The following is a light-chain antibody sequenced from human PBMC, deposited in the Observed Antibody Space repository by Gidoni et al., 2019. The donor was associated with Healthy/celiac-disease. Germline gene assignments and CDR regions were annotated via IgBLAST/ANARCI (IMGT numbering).Light chain of an antibody. CDR3: QRLNNYPRFT. V-gene: IGKV1-9*01. J-gene: IGKJ3*01. CDR2: AAS. CDR1: HGISSY. Sequence: DIQLTQSPSFLSASVGARVTITCRASHGISSYLAWYQQKPGQAPELLIYAASTLQSGVPSRFSGSGSGTEFTLTISSLQPEDFATYYCQRLNNYPRFTFGPGTKVDIK.